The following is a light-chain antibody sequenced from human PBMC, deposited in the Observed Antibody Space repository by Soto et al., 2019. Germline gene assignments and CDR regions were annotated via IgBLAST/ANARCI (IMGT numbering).Light chain of an antibody. CDR2: DAS. CDR3: QQYADSPIT. J-gene: IGKJ5*01. Sequence: EIVLTQSPGTLSLSPGERATLSCRASQSVGRDYLAWFQQKPGQPPRLLIHDASSRATGIPDRFSGSGTGTDFTLTISRLEPEDFAVYHCQQYADSPITFGQGTHWRLN. V-gene: IGKV3-20*01. CDR1: QSVGRDY.